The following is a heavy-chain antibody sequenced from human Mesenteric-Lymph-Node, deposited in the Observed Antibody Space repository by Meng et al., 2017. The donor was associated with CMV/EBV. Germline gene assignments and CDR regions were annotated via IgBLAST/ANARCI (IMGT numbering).Heavy chain of an antibody. CDR1: GFNFSSHN. D-gene: IGHD1-26*01. Sequence: CVASGFNFSSHNMHWVRQAPGKELEWVAIISDDGNNKYYADSVKGRFTFSRDNSKNTLYLQLDSLRPEDTAVYSCARDLSGTYSLDYWGQGTLVTVSS. CDR2: ISDDGNNK. J-gene: IGHJ4*02. V-gene: IGHV3-30-3*01. CDR3: ARDLSGTYSLDY.